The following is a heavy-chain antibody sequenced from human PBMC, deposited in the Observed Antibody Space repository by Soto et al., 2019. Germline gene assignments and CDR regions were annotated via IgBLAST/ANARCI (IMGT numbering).Heavy chain of an antibody. Sequence: LETLSLTCTVSGGSISSYYWSWIRQPPMKGLEWIGYLSYSGSTNYNPSLKSRVTISVDTSKNQFSLKLSSVTAADTAVYYCASLSMIRGVDYWGRGTLVTVSS. CDR3: ASLSMIRGVDY. CDR2: LSYSGST. J-gene: IGHJ4*02. V-gene: IGHV4-59*08. CDR1: GGSISSYY. D-gene: IGHD3-10*01.